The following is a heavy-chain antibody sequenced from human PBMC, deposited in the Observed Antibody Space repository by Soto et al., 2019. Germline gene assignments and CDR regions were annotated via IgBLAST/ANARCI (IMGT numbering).Heavy chain of an antibody. D-gene: IGHD3-10*01. CDR1: GGSISSGDYS. Sequence: SETLSLTCTVSGGSISSGDYSWNWIRQPPGKGLEWIGYIHYSGSTYYNAPLKSRVIISEDTSKNQFSLKVKSVTAADTAVFCCARAPYYDSGSYERIGRFDSWGQGALVTVSS. J-gene: IGHJ5*01. CDR3: ARAPYYDSGSYERIGRFDS. V-gene: IGHV4-30-4*01. CDR2: IHYSGST.